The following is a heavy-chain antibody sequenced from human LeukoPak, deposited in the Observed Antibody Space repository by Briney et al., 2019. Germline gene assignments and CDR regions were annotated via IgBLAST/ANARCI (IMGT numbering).Heavy chain of an antibody. CDR1: GYTFSDYY. Sequence: PGGSLRLSCAGSGYTFSDYYMSWIRQAPGKGLEWVSYISSSGSTIYYADSVKGRFTISRDNAKNSLYLQMNSLRAEDTAVYYCVRDPERYSGYDAWGQGTLVTVYS. CDR2: ISSSGSTI. V-gene: IGHV3-11*01. J-gene: IGHJ5*02. CDR3: VRDPERYSGYDA. D-gene: IGHD5-12*01.